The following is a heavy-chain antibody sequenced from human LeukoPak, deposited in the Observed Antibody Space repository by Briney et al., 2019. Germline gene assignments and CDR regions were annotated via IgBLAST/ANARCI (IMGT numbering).Heavy chain of an antibody. CDR3: ARDSGEWALLDFDC. D-gene: IGHD1-26*01. J-gene: IGHJ4*02. V-gene: IGHV3-21*01. Sequence: PGGSLRLSCAASGFTFSSYSMNWVRQAPGKGLEWVSSISSSNKYIYYAHSIKGRFTVSRDNTQNSLYLQMNSLRAEDTAVYYCARDSGEWALLDFDCWGQGTLVTVSS. CDR2: ISSSNKYI. CDR1: GFTFSSYS.